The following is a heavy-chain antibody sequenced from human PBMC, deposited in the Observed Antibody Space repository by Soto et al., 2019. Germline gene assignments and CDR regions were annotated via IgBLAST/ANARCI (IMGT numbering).Heavy chain of an antibody. CDR3: TYDSSGNPAFDI. CDR1: GFTFSGSA. Sequence: EVPLVESGGGLVQPGGSLKLSCAASGFTFSGSAMHWVRQASGKGLEWVGRIRSKANSYATAYAASVKGRFTISRDDSKNTAYLQMNSLKTEDTAVYYCTYDSSGNPAFDIWGQGTMVTVSS. D-gene: IGHD3-22*01. CDR2: IRSKANSYAT. J-gene: IGHJ3*02. V-gene: IGHV3-73*01.